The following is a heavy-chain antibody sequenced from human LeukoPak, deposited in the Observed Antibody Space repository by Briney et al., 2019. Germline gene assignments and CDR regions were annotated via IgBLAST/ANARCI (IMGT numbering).Heavy chain of an antibody. Sequence: PGGSLRLSCAASGFTFSSYAMSWVRQAPGKGLEWVSAISGSGGSTYYADSVKGRFTISIDNSKDTLYLQMNSLRAEDTAVYYCAKDRMATTAYYFDYWGQGTLVTVSS. CDR2: ISGSGGST. J-gene: IGHJ4*02. CDR3: AKDRMATTAYYFDY. CDR1: GFTFSSYA. V-gene: IGHV3-23*01. D-gene: IGHD5-24*01.